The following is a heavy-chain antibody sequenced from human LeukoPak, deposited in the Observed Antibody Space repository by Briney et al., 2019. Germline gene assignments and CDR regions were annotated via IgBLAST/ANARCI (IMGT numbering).Heavy chain of an antibody. CDR2: IYTSGST. D-gene: IGHD4-17*01. CDR3: AKTDYGDYVGNWFDP. Sequence: PSQTLSLTCAVSGGSISSYYWSLIRQPAGKGLEWIGRIYTSGSTNYNPSLKSRVTMSVDTSKNQFSLKLSSVTAADTAVYYCAKTDYGDYVGNWFDPWGQGTLVTVSS. CDR1: GGSISSYY. J-gene: IGHJ5*02. V-gene: IGHV4-4*07.